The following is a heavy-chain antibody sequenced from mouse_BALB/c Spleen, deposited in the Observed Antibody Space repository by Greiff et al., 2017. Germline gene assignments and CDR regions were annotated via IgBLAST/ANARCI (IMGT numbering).Heavy chain of an antibody. V-gene: IGHV1-18*01. CDR3: ARNYGAMDY. CDR2: INPNNGGT. Sequence: EVQRVESGPELVKPGASVKIPCKASGYTFTDYNMDWVKQSHGKSLEWIGDINPNNGGTIYNQKFKGKATLTVDKSSSTAYMELRSLTSEDTAVYYGARNYGAMDYWGQGTSVTVSS. D-gene: IGHD1-1*01. CDR1: GYTFTDYN. J-gene: IGHJ4*01.